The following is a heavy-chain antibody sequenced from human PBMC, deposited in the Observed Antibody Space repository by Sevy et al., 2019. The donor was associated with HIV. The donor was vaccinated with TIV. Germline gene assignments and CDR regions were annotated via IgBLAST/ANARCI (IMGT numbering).Heavy chain of an antibody. D-gene: IGHD5-18*01. V-gene: IGHV3-23*01. Sequence: GGSPRLSCAASGFTFSSYAMSWVRQAPGKGLEWVSAISGSGGSTYYADSVKGRFTISRDNSKNTLYLQINSLRAEDTAVYYCAVIQLYYYYMDVWGKGTTVTVSS. CDR1: GFTFSSYA. CDR3: AVIQLYYYYMDV. CDR2: ISGSGGST. J-gene: IGHJ6*03.